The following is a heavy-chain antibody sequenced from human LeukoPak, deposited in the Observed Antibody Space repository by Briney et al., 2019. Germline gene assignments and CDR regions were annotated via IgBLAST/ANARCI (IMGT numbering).Heavy chain of an antibody. CDR1: GGSFSGYY. Sequence: SETPSLTCAVYGGSFSGYYWSWIRQPPGKGLEWIGEINHSGSTNYNPSLKSRVTISVDTSKNQFSLKLSSVTAADTAVYYCADQNTYRDAFDIWGQGTMVTVSS. D-gene: IGHD1-14*01. CDR3: ADQNTYRDAFDI. V-gene: IGHV4-34*01. CDR2: INHSGST. J-gene: IGHJ3*02.